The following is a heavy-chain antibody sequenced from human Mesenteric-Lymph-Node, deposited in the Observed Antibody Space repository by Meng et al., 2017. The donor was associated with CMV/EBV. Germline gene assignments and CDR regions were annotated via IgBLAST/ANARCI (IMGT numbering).Heavy chain of an antibody. D-gene: IGHD2-2*01. V-gene: IGHV4-61*01. CDR1: GGSVSNGSYC. CDR2: FCYSGT. J-gene: IGHJ5*02. CDR3: ARAVVVVPAATVGCWFDP. Sequence: SETLSLTCTVSGGSVSNGSYCWNWIRQPPGKGLEYIGNFCYSGTYHNPSLKRRVTISVDTSKNQFSLKLSSVTAADTAVYYCARAVVVVPAATVGCWFDPWGQGTLVTVSS.